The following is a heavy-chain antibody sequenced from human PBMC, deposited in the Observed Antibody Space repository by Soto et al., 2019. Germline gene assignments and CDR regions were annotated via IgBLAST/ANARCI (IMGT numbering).Heavy chain of an antibody. Sequence: QVQLQESGPGLVKPSQTLSLTCTVSGGSISSGGYYWSWIRQHPGKGLEWIGYIYYSGSTYYNPSLKSRVTISVDTSKNQFSLKLSSVTAADTAVYYCARGLGTYYYDSSGPDLRWFDPWGQGTLVTVSS. J-gene: IGHJ5*02. V-gene: IGHV4-31*03. D-gene: IGHD3-22*01. CDR1: GGSISSGGYY. CDR3: ARGLGTYYYDSSGPDLRWFDP. CDR2: IYYSGST.